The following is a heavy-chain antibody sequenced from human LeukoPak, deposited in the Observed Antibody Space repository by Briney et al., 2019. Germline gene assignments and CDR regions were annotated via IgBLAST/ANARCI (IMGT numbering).Heavy chain of an antibody. CDR3: ARARVVHTPSSSYYFDY. CDR2: IIPIFGTA. D-gene: IGHD3-3*01. J-gene: IGHJ4*02. CDR1: GYTFTSYD. Sequence: SVKVSCKAFGYTFTSYDINWVRQAPGQGLEWMGGIIPIFGTANYAQKFQGRVTITTDESTSTAYMELSSLRSEDTAVYYCARARVVHTPSSSYYFDYWGQGTLVTVSS. V-gene: IGHV1-69*05.